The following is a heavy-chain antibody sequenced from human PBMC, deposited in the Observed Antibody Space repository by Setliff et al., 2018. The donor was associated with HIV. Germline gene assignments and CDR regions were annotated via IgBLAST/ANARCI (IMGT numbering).Heavy chain of an antibody. CDR3: ARLVRGGSGHYFDY. CDR1: GVTFSSNNYY. V-gene: IGHV4-39*07. CDR2: VFYSGST. J-gene: IGHJ4*02. Sequence: SEILSLTCAVSGVTFSSNNYYWGWIRQPPGKGLEWIGTVFYSGSTSYSPPLKSRVTISVDTSKNQFSLKLKSVTAADTALYYCARLVRGGSGHYFDYWGQGKLVTVSS. D-gene: IGHD3-10*01.